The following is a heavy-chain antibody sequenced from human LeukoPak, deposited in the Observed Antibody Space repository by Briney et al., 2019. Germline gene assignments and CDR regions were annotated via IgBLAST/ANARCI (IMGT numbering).Heavy chain of an antibody. D-gene: IGHD5-12*01. CDR2: IIPILGIA. J-gene: IGHJ3*02. CDR3: ARGWLQLRDAFDI. V-gene: IGHV1-69*04. CDR1: GGTFSSYA. Sequence: SVKVSCKASGGTFSSYAISWVRQAPGQGLEWMGRIIPILGIANYAQKFQGRVTITADKSTSTAYMELSSLRSEDTAVYYYARGWLQLRDAFDIWGQGTMVTVSS.